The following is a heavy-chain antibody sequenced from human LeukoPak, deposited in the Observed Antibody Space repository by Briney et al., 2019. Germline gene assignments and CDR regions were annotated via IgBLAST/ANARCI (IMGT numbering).Heavy chain of an antibody. Sequence: ASVKVSCKTSGYTFSNFGINWVRQAPGLGVEWMGWISGNNDNPNYGQKFQGRFTVTTDSSTSTDYMELRNLRFDDTAVYYCARDGTSTDDYWGQGTLVTVSS. D-gene: IGHD2-2*01. CDR1: GYTFSNFG. J-gene: IGHJ4*02. V-gene: IGHV1-18*01. CDR3: ARDGTSTDDY. CDR2: ISGNNDNP.